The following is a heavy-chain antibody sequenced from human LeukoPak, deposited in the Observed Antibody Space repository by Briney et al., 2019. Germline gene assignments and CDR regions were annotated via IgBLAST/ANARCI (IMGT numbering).Heavy chain of an antibody. D-gene: IGHD6-25*01. J-gene: IGHJ4*02. CDR2: ISWNSGSI. Sequence: TGGSLRLSCAASGFTFDDYAMHWVRQAPGKGLGWVSGISWNSGSIGYADSVKGRFTISRDNAKNSLYLQMNSLRADDMALYYCAKDRSSGPLGYFDHWGQGTLVTVSS. CDR3: AKDRSSGPLGYFDH. V-gene: IGHV3-9*03. CDR1: GFTFDDYA.